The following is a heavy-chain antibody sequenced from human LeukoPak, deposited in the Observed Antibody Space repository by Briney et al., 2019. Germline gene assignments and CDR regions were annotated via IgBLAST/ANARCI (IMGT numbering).Heavy chain of an antibody. D-gene: IGHD5-18*01. Sequence: AGGSLRLSCAASGFTFSSYAMHWVRQAPGKGLEYVSAISSNGGSTYYANSVKGRFTISRDNSKNTLYLQMGSLRAEDMAVYYGARGIKVDTFYYFDYWGQGTLVTVSS. J-gene: IGHJ4*02. CDR1: GFTFSSYA. V-gene: IGHV3-64*01. CDR2: ISSNGGST. CDR3: ARGIKVDTFYYFDY.